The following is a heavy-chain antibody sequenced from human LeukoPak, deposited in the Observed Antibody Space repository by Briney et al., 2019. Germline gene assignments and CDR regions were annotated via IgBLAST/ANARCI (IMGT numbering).Heavy chain of an antibody. J-gene: IGHJ4*02. CDR3: ARMRYDSSGYYLPY. V-gene: IGHV3-23*01. D-gene: IGHD3-22*01. CDR1: GFTFSSYG. Sequence: GGTLRLSCAASGFTFSSYGMSWVRQAPGKGLEWVSAIRGSGFSTYYADSVKGRFTISRDNSKNTLYLQMNSLRAEDTAVYYCARMRYDSSGYYLPYWGQGTLVTVSS. CDR2: IRGSGFST.